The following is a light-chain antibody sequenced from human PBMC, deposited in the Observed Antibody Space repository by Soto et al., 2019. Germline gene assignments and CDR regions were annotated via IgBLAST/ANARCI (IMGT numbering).Light chain of an antibody. CDR3: QQYYTYST. J-gene: IGKJ1*01. Sequence: DTQMTQSPSTLSASVGDRFTIVFRASQSISTQLAWYQQQPGQAPKLLISGAFTLEDGVPSRFSGSGSGTEFTLTISSLQPDDFATYYCQQYYTYSTFGQGTKVDIK. CDR2: GAF. V-gene: IGKV1-5*02. CDR1: QSISTQ.